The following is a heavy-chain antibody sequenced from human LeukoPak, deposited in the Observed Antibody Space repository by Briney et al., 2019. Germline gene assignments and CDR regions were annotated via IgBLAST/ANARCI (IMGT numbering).Heavy chain of an antibody. CDR2: IIPIFGTA. D-gene: IGHD1-26*01. J-gene: IGHJ5*02. CDR3: ARDVVEWEPNNWFDP. CDR1: GGTFSSYA. Sequence: EASVKLSFKASGGTFSSYAISWVRQAPGQGLEWMGGIIPIFGTANYAQKFQGRVTITADESTSTAYMELSSLRSEDTAVYYCARDVVEWEPNNWFDPWGQGTLVTVSS. V-gene: IGHV1-69*13.